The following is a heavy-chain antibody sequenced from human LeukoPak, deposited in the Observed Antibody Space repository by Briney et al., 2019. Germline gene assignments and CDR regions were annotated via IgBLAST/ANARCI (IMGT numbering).Heavy chain of an antibody. J-gene: IGHJ4*02. CDR3: ARDHYDSSGYYIVDY. V-gene: IGHV4-4*07. D-gene: IGHD3-22*01. CDR2: IYTSGST. CDR1: GGSISDYY. Sequence: SETLSLTCTVSGGSISDYYWSWIRQPAGKGLEWIGRIYTSGSTNYNPSLTSRVTMSVDTSKNQFSLKLSSVTAADTAVYYCARDHYDSSGYYIVDYWGQGTLVTVSS.